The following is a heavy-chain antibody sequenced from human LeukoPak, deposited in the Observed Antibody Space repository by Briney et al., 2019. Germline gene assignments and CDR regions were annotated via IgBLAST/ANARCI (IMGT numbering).Heavy chain of an antibody. D-gene: IGHD4-17*01. Sequence: GGSLRLSCAASGFTFNNYGMHWVRQAPGKGLEWVAFIKYDGSNKHNAESVKGRFTISRDNSKNTLYLQMNSLRAGDTAVYYCAKAYTTGLEPWGQGTLVTVSS. CDR2: IKYDGSNK. J-gene: IGHJ5*02. CDR1: GFTFNNYG. V-gene: IGHV3-30*02. CDR3: AKAYTTGLEP.